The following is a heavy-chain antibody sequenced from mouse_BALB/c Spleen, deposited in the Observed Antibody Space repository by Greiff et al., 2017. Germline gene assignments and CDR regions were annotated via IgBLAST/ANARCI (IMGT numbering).Heavy chain of an antibody. J-gene: IGHJ3*01. CDR3: ARTTVVAPFAY. CDR2: INPSSGYT. Sequence: VQLQQSGAELARPGASVKMSCKASGYTFTSYTMHWVKQRPGQGLEWIGYINPSSGYTNYNQKFKDKATLTADKSSSTAYMQLSSLTSEDSAVYDCARTTVVAPFAYWGQGTLVTVSA. V-gene: IGHV1-4*01. CDR1: GYTFTSYT. D-gene: IGHD1-1*01.